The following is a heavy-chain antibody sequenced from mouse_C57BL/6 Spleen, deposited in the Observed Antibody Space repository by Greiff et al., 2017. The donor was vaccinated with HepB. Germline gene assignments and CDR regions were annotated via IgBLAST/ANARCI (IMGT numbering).Heavy chain of an antibody. Sequence: VQLQQSGAELVKAGASVKMSCKASGYTFTSYWMHWVKQRLGQGLEWFAETNPTNGRTYYKEKFKSKATLTVDKSSSTAYMLLSGPTFEDSAGYYCARSKKIVATYFDYWGQGTTLTVSS. CDR3: ARSKKIVATYFDY. V-gene: IGHV1S81*02. D-gene: IGHD1-1*01. CDR1: GYTFTSYW. CDR2: TNPTNGRT. J-gene: IGHJ2*01.